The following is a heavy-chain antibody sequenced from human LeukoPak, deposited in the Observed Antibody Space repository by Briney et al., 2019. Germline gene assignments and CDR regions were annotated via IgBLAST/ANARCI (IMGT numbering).Heavy chain of an antibody. D-gene: IGHD3-10*01. Sequence: PSETLSLTCIVSGCSISSSTDFWGCVRQPPGKGLEWIGSIYYSGTTYYNPSLKSRVTISVDTSKNQFSLKLSSVTAADTAVYYCARGLMVRGVHYMDVWGKGTTVTVSS. J-gene: IGHJ6*03. CDR1: GCSISSSTDF. V-gene: IGHV4-39*07. CDR2: IYYSGTT. CDR3: ARGLMVRGVHYMDV.